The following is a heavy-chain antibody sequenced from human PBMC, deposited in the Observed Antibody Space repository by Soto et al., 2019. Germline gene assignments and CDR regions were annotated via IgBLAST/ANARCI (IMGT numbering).Heavy chain of an antibody. D-gene: IGHD3-3*01. CDR1: GYTFTGYY. V-gene: IGHV1-2*02. CDR3: ARDSKAIFGVVGYYYGMDV. Sequence: ALVKVSCKASGYTFTGYYMHWVRQAPGQGLEWMGWINPNSGGTNYAQKFQGRVTMTRDTSISTAYMELSRLRSDDTAVYYCARDSKAIFGVVGYYYGMDVWGQGTTVTVSS. J-gene: IGHJ6*02. CDR2: INPNSGGT.